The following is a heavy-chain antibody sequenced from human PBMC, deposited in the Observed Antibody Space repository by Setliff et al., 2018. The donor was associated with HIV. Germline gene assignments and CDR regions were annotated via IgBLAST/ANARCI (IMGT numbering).Heavy chain of an antibody. D-gene: IGHD4-4*01. J-gene: IGHJ4*02. CDR2: IFYTGST. CDR1: GGSISSYY. Sequence: PSETLSLTCTVSGGSISSYYWTWLRQFPGKGLEWIGFIFYTGSTTYNPSLNSRVTMSVDTSKNQFSLKLTSVTAADTAVYYCAREHDYSNYRRLDSWGQGILVTVSS. CDR3: AREHDYSNYRRLDS. V-gene: IGHV4-59*12.